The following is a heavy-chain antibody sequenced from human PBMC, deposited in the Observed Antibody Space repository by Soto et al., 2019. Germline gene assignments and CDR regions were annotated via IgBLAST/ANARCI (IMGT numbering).Heavy chain of an antibody. CDR2: IRYDGGNK. Sequence: QVQLVESGGGVVQPGRSLRLSCAASGFTFSSYGMHWVRQAPGKGLEWVAVIRYDGGNKYYATSVKGRFTISKDNSKNTQYLQMNSVSAEDTGVYYCAGDKAALDVWGQGTMVTVSS. V-gene: IGHV3-33*01. J-gene: IGHJ3*01. CDR1: GFTFSSYG. CDR3: AGDKAALDV.